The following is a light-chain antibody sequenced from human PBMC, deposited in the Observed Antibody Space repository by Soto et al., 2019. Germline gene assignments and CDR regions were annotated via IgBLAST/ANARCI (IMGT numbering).Light chain of an antibody. CDR3: QRYDGY. CDR1: QTINNW. CDR2: GAS. V-gene: IGKV1-5*01. Sequence: DTQMTQSPSTLSASVGDTVTITCRARQTINNWLAWYQQKPEKVPKLLIYGASTLEDGVPSRFSGSRSGTEFTLTINSLQPDDFATYYCQRYDGYFGQGNKLEIK. J-gene: IGKJ2*01.